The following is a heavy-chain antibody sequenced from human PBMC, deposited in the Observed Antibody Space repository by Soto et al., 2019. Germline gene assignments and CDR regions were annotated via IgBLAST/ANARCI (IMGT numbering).Heavy chain of an antibody. CDR1: GFTFSSYE. Sequence: EVQLVESGGGLVQPGGSLRLSCAASGFTFSSYEMNWVRQAPGKGPEWVSYISSSGSTIYYSDSVKGRLTISGDNAKNSRYLQMNSLRAEDTAVYYCARPGVIVGEGAFDIWGRGTMVTVSS. CDR2: ISSSGSTI. D-gene: IGHD3-22*01. CDR3: ARPGVIVGEGAFDI. J-gene: IGHJ3*02. V-gene: IGHV3-48*03.